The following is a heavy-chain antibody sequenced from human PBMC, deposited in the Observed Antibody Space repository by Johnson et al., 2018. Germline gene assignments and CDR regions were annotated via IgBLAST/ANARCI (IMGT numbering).Heavy chain of an antibody. Sequence: VQLVQSGGGLVQPGGSLRLSCAASGFTFSSYAMSWVRQAPGKGLEWVSAISGSGGSTYYADSVKGRFTISRDNSKNTLYLQMNSLRAEDTAVYYLAKDPRGYYDSSGCYYGHAFDIWGQGTMVTVSS. CDR3: AKDPRGYYDSSGCYYGHAFDI. V-gene: IGHV3-23*04. J-gene: IGHJ3*02. CDR1: GFTFSSYA. CDR2: ISGSGGST. D-gene: IGHD3-22*01.